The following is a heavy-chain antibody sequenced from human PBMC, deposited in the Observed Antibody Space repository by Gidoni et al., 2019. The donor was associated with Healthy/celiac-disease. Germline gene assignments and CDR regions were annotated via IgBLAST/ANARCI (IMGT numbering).Heavy chain of an antibody. Sequence: QVQLVESGGGLVKPGGSLRLSCAASGFTFSDYYMSWIRQAPGKGLEWVSYISSSGSTIYYADSVKGRFTISRDNAKNSLYLQMNSLRAEDTAVYYCARDPSIVVVIAMDWYFDLWGRGTLVTVSS. V-gene: IGHV3-11*01. CDR2: ISSSGSTI. J-gene: IGHJ2*01. CDR1: GFTFSDYY. D-gene: IGHD2-21*01. CDR3: ARDPSIVVVIAMDWYFDL.